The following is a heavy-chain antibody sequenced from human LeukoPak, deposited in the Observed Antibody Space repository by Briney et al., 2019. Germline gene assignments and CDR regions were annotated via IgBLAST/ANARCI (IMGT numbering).Heavy chain of an antibody. CDR2: ISPRSSTI. Sequence: PGGSLRLSCAAPGFTFSSNSMNWVRQAPGKGLEWVSYISPRSSTIYYADSVKGRFTVSRDNAKNSLYLQMNSLRDEDTAVYYCARDLDYALDYWGQGTLVTVSS. CDR3: ARDLDYALDY. J-gene: IGHJ4*02. CDR1: GFTFSSNS. V-gene: IGHV3-48*02. D-gene: IGHD4-17*01.